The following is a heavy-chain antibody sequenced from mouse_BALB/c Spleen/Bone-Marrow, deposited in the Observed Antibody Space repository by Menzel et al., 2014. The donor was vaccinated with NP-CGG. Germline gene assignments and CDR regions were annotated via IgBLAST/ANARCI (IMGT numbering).Heavy chain of an antibody. CDR2: IIPCNDGT. J-gene: IGHJ3*01. CDR1: GYTFTSYV. D-gene: IGHD1-1*01. Sequence: EVQLVESGPELVKPGASVKTSCKASGYTFTSYVMHWVKQKPGQGLEWIGYIIPCNDGTNYNEKFKGKATLTSDKSSSTAYMELSSLTSEDSAVYYCARPYYYGSSGDSWFAYWGQGTLVTVSA. V-gene: IGHV1-14*01. CDR3: ARPYYYGSSGDSWFAY.